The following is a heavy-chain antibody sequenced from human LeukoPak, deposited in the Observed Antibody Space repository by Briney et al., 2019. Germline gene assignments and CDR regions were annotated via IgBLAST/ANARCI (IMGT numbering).Heavy chain of an antibody. Sequence: NPSETLSLTCTVSGGSISSSSYYWGWIRQPPGKGLEWIGSIYYSGSTYYNPSLKSRVTISVDTSKNQFSLTLSSVTAADTAVYYCARSDGYGLVGIWGQGTMVTVSS. CDR1: GGSISSSSYY. J-gene: IGHJ3*02. CDR2: IYYSGST. CDR3: ARSDGYGLVGI. V-gene: IGHV4-39*07. D-gene: IGHD3-10*01.